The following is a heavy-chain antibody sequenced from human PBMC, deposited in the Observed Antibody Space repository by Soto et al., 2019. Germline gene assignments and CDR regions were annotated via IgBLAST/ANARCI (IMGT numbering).Heavy chain of an antibody. Sequence: GGSLRLSCVASGFSFSDYYMSWIRQAPGKGLEWASYISSSGSTIYYADSVKGRFTISRDNAKNSLYLQMNSLRAEDTAVYYCARDFVVGGPTINYYYGMDVWGQGTTVTVSS. CDR2: ISSSGSTI. V-gene: IGHV3-11*04. J-gene: IGHJ6*02. CDR3: ARDFVVGGPTINYYYGMDV. D-gene: IGHD1-26*01. CDR1: GFSFSDYY.